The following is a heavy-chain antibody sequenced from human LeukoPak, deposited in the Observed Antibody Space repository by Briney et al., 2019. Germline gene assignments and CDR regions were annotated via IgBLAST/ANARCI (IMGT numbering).Heavy chain of an antibody. V-gene: IGHV4-39*07. J-gene: IGHJ4*02. Sequence: SETLSLTCTVSGGSITSSNYQWGWIRQPPGRGLEWIGSISYSGSTYFNLSFKSRVTISVDTSKNQFSLKLSSVTAADTAVYYCARVPTVTFFDYWGQGTLVTVSS. CDR3: ARVPTVTFFDY. D-gene: IGHD4-17*01. CDR2: ISYSGST. CDR1: GGSITSSNYQ.